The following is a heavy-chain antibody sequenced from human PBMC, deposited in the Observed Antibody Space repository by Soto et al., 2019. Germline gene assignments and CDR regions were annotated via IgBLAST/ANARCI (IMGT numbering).Heavy chain of an antibody. J-gene: IGHJ6*02. CDR1: GDSFSSYG. CDR3: ARGGYYDSSGARNYHYYGMDV. D-gene: IGHD3-22*01. V-gene: IGHV1-18*01. CDR2: ISPYNDDT. Sequence: ASVKASCKASGDSFSSYGITWVRQAPEQGLEWLGWISPYNDDTKYAQRLQGRVTMTTDTSTRTAYMDIRGLRSDDTAIYYCARGGYYDSSGARNYHYYGMDVWGQGTTVTVSS.